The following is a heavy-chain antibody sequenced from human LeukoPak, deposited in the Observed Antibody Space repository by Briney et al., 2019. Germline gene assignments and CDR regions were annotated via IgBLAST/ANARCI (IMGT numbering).Heavy chain of an antibody. CDR2: IYYSGST. J-gene: IGHJ4*02. Sequence: SETLSLTCTVSGGSVSSGSYYWSWIRQPPGKGLEWIGYIYYSGSTNYNPSLKSRVTISVDTSKNQFSLKLSSVTAADTAVYYCARDSGTSGITFWYYWGQGTLVTVSS. CDR1: GGSVSSGSYY. V-gene: IGHV4-61*01. D-gene: IGHD3-10*01. CDR3: ARDSGTSGITFWYY.